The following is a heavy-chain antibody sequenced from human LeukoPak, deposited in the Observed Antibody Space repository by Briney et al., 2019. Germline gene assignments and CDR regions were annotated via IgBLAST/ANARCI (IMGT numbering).Heavy chain of an antibody. Sequence: PGGSLRLSCAVSGFTFSSDWMTWVRQAPGKGLEWVANIKEDGSESYYVDSVKGRFTTSRDNTKNSLYLQMNSLRAEDTAVYYCARFPRDPWRFDYWGQGTLVAVSS. D-gene: IGHD5-12*01. V-gene: IGHV3-7*03. J-gene: IGHJ4*02. CDR1: GFTFSSDW. CDR3: ARFPRDPWRFDY. CDR2: IKEDGSES.